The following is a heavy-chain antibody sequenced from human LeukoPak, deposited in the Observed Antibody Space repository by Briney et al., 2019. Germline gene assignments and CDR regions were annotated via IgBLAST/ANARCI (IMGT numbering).Heavy chain of an antibody. J-gene: IGHJ3*02. CDR3: ARGRPVTFGGVITAFDI. CDR2: ISDYYGTT. D-gene: IGHD3-16*01. CDR1: GYTFSGYG. V-gene: IGHV1-18*01. Sequence: ASVKVSCKASGYTFSGYGISWVRQAPGQGLEWMGWISDYYGTTNYAQKFQGRVTMTSDTSTSTNTAYMELRSLRSDDTAMYYCARGRPVTFGGVITAFDIWGQGTMVTVSS.